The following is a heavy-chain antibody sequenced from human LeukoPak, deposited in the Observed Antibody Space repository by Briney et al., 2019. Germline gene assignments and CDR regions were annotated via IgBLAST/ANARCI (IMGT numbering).Heavy chain of an antibody. Sequence: GASVKVSCKASGYTFTSYYMHWVRQAPGQGLEWMGIINPSGGSTSYAQKFQGRVTMTRDTSTSTVYMELSSLRSEDMAVYYCAKTAGAAGTFDYWGQGTLVTVSS. CDR1: GYTFTSYY. D-gene: IGHD6-13*01. V-gene: IGHV1-46*01. J-gene: IGHJ4*02. CDR3: AKTAGAAGTFDY. CDR2: INPSGGST.